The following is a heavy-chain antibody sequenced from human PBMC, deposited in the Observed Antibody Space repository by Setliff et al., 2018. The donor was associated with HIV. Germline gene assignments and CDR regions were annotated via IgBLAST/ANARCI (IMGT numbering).Heavy chain of an antibody. CDR1: GYTFTSYG. Sequence: ASVKVSCKASGYTFTSYGISWVRQAPGQVLEWMGWISAYNGNTNYAQKLQGRVTMTRDTSISTAYMALSRLRSDDTAVYYCARDWAEDYYGSGSFQYWGQGTLVTVSS. J-gene: IGHJ1*01. D-gene: IGHD3-10*01. CDR2: ISAYNGNT. CDR3: ARDWAEDYYGSGSFQY. V-gene: IGHV1-18*01.